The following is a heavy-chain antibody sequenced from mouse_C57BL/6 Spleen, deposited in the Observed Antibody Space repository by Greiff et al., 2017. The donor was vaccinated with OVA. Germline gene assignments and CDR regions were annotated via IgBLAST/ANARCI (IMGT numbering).Heavy chain of an antibody. J-gene: IGHJ4*01. V-gene: IGHV5-16*01. CDR3: ARGDLYYAMDY. CDR2: INYDGSST. CDR1: GFTFSDYY. D-gene: IGHD3-3*01. Sequence: EVQRVESEGGLVQPGSSMKLSCTASGFTFSDYYMAWVRQVPEKGLEWVANINYDGSSTYYLDSLKSRFIISRDNAKNILYLQMSSLKSEDTATYYCARGDLYYAMDYWGQGTSVTVSS.